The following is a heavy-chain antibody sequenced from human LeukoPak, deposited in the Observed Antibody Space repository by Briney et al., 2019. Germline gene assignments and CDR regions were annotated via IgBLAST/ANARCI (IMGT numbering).Heavy chain of an antibody. J-gene: IGHJ4*02. CDR1: GYKFFNYW. V-gene: IGHV5-51*01. CDR2: IYPDDSEA. D-gene: IGHD3-10*01. Sequence: GESLKISCKASGYKFFNYWIVWVRQMPGKGLEFMGYIYPDDSEATYSPSFQGQVTISADTSINTAYLQWNSLKASDTAMFYCARQGGDLDIGFWGQGTLVTVSS. CDR3: ARQGGDLDIGF.